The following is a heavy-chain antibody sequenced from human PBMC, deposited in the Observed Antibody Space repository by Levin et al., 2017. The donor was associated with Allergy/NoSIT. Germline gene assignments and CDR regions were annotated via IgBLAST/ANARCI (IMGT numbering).Heavy chain of an antibody. Sequence: SVKVSCKASGGTFSSYTISWVRQAPGQGLEWMGRIIPILGIANYAQKFQGRVTITADKSTSTAYMELSSLRSEDTAVYYCARGVEYGDSNWFDPWGQGTLVTVSS. D-gene: IGHD4-17*01. J-gene: IGHJ5*02. V-gene: IGHV1-69*02. CDR2: IIPILGIA. CDR1: GGTFSSYT. CDR3: ARGVEYGDSNWFDP.